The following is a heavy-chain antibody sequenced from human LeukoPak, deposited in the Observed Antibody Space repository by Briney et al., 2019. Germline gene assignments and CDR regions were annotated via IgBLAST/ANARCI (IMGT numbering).Heavy chain of an antibody. CDR1: GGAISNYY. V-gene: IGHV4-59*01. Sequence: SETLSLTCTVSGGAISNYYWSWIRQPPGKGLEWIGYIYYSGSTNYNPSLKNRVTISLDASKNQFSLKLNSVTAADTAVYYCARSVDTSMVGDYWGQGTLVTVSS. J-gene: IGHJ4*02. CDR3: ARSVDTSMVGDY. CDR2: IYYSGST. D-gene: IGHD5-18*01.